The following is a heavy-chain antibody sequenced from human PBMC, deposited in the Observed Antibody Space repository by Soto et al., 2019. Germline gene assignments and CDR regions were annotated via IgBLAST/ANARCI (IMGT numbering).Heavy chain of an antibody. D-gene: IGHD3-10*01. J-gene: IGHJ6*02. CDR2: INHSGST. V-gene: IGHV4-34*01. Sequence: SETLSLTCAVYGGSFSGYYWSWIRQPPGKGLEWIGEINHSGSTNYNPSLKSRVTISVDTSKNQFSLKLSSVTAADTAVYYCARGGSTVRGVIIRNDSYYGMDVWGQGT. CDR1: GGSFSGYY. CDR3: ARGGSTVRGVIIRNDSYYGMDV.